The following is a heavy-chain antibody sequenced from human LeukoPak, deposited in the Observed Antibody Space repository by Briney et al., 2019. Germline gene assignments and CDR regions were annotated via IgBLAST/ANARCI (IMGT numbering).Heavy chain of an antibody. D-gene: IGHD5-18*01. CDR3: AKGDTAMDT. Sequence: GESLRLSRAPSGFTLSSCAMSWVRPAPGKGLEWVSSISGSGGTTYYTDSVKGQFTISRDNYKNTLFLQMNSLRAEDTAVYYCAKGDTAMDTRGQGALVTVSS. CDR1: GFTLSSCA. V-gene: IGHV3-23*01. J-gene: IGHJ4*02. CDR2: ISGSGGTT.